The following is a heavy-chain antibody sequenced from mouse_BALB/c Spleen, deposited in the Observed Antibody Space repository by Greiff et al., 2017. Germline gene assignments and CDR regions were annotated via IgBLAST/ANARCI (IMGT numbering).Heavy chain of an antibody. J-gene: IGHJ4*01. CDR1: GFTFSSYG. V-gene: IGHV5-6-3*01. CDR2: INSNGGST. Sequence: EVKLVESGGGLVQPGGSLKLSCAASGFTFSSYGMSWVRQTPDKRLELVATINSNGGSTYYPDSVKGRFTISRDNAKNTLYLQMSSLKSEDTAMYYCARDGGTMDYAMDYWGQGTSVTVSS. CDR3: ARDGGTMDYAMDY. D-gene: IGHD1-1*02.